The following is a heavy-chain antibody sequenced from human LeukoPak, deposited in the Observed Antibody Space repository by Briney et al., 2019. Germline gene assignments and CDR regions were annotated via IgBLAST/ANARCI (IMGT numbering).Heavy chain of an antibody. CDR1: GFTFSSYG. D-gene: IGHD6-13*01. V-gene: IGHV3-33*01. Sequence: GRSLRLSCAASGFTFSSYGMHWVRQAPGKGLEWVAVIWYDGSNKYYADSVKGRFTISRDNSKNTLYLQMDSLRADDTAVYYCARGSWYIDCWGQGTLATVSS. J-gene: IGHJ4*02. CDR2: IWYDGSNK. CDR3: ARGSWYIDC.